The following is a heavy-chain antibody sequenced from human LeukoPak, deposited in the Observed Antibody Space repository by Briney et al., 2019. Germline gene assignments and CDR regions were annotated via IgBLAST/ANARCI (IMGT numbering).Heavy chain of an antibody. CDR1: GGSMSSSSYY. J-gene: IGHJ1*01. CDR3: ARLGLGNEYGSVYRPTHFQD. Sequence: SETLSLTCTVSGGSMSSSSYYWGWIRQPPGKGLEWIGSIYHSGGTYYNPSLKSPVTLSVDTSKNQFSLKLSSVTAADTAVYFCARLGLGNEYGSVYRPTHFQDWGQGTRVTVAS. D-gene: IGHD3/OR15-3a*01. V-gene: IGHV4-39*07. CDR2: IYHSGGT.